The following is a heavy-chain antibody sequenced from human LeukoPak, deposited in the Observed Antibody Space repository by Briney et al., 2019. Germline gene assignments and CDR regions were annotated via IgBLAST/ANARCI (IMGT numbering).Heavy chain of an antibody. CDR2: IGGSSGYT. J-gene: IGHJ4*02. D-gene: IGHD3-16*01. Sequence: GGSLRLSRAASGFTFSDYYMSWIRHAPGEGLEWVSYIGGSSGYTDYAGSVKGRFTISRDNAKNSLYLQMTSLRVEDTAVYYCARSRGATHWGQGTLVTVSS. CDR1: GFTFSDYY. V-gene: IGHV3-11*03. CDR3: ARSRGATH.